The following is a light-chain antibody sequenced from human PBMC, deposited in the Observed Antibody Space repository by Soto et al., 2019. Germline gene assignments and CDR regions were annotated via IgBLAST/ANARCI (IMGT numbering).Light chain of an antibody. V-gene: IGKV3-15*01. CDR1: RSVGDN. CDR3: QQYDDWPPLT. Sequence: TVMTQSPASLSVSPGDRASISCRASRSVGDNLAWYQVRPGQSPRLLIFDASTRATGVPVRFTGSGSGTEVTLIIASLQSDDIATYYCQQYDDWPPLTFGGGTKV. CDR2: DAS. J-gene: IGKJ4*01.